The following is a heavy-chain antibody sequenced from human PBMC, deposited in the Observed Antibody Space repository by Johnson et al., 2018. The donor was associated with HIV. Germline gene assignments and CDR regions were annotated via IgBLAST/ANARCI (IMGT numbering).Heavy chain of an antibody. D-gene: IGHD3-22*01. CDR3: AIEYYYDSSGTPVFDI. J-gene: IGHJ3*02. CDR2: IKQDGSEK. CDR1: GFTFSSYW. V-gene: IGHV3-7*01. Sequence: QLVESGGGVVQPGRSLRLSCAASGFTFSSYWMSWVRQAPGKGLEWVANIKQDGSEKYYVDSVKGRFTISRDNAKNSLYLQMNSLRAEDTAVYYCAIEYYYDSSGTPVFDIWGQGTMVTVSS.